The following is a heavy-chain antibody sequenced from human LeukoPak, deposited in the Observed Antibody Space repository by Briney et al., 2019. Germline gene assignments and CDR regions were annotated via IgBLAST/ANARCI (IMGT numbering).Heavy chain of an antibody. CDR1: GFTFSNFW. D-gene: IGHD1-1*01. V-gene: IGHV3-7*01. J-gene: IGHJ4*02. Sequence: GGSLTLSCAASGFTFSNFWMKWVRQAPGKGLEWVANVNQDGSETHYVDSVKGRFTISRDNAKNSLFLQLNSLRAEDTAVYYSAREATTSRPGDYWGLGTLVTVSS. CDR3: AREATTSRPGDY. CDR2: VNQDGSET.